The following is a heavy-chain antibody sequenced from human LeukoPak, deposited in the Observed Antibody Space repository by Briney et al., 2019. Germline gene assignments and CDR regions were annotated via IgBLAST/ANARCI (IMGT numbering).Heavy chain of an antibody. CDR3: ARVGSRYCSGANCYDGF. D-gene: IGHD2-15*01. CDR2: ISYDGNNQ. Sequence: GGSLRLSCAVSGFAFSSLAMHWVRQAPGKGLEWVAFISYDGNNQYYADSAKGRFTISRDNSKNTLYLQMNNLRAEDTAIYYCARVGSRYCSGANCYDGFWGQGTLVSVSS. V-gene: IGHV3-30-3*01. J-gene: IGHJ4*02. CDR1: GFAFSSLA.